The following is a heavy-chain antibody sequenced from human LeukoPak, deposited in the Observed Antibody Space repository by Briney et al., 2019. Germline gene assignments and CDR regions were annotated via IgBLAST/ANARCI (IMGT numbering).Heavy chain of an antibody. J-gene: IGHJ5*02. Sequence: ASVKVSCKASGYTFTSYDINWVRQATGQGLEWVGWMNPNSGNTGYAQKFQGRVTMTRNTSISTAYMELSSLRSEDTAVYYCARRVYSSSSSNWFDPWGQGTLVTVSS. V-gene: IGHV1-8*01. CDR3: ARRVYSSSSSNWFDP. CDR2: MNPNSGNT. D-gene: IGHD6-6*01. CDR1: GYTFTSYD.